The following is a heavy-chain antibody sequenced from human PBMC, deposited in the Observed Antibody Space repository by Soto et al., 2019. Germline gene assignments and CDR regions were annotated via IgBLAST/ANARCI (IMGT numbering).Heavy chain of an antibody. J-gene: IGHJ5*02. Sequence: TVGSLRLSCAASGFTFSSYAMSWVRQAPGKGLEWVSAISGSGGSTYYADSVKGRFTISRDNSKNTLYLQMNSLRAEDTAVYYCAKDPRRVVNRNDWFDPWGQGTLVTVSS. CDR1: GFTFSSYA. V-gene: IGHV3-23*01. CDR3: AKDPRRVVNRNDWFDP. D-gene: IGHD2-15*01. CDR2: ISGSGGST.